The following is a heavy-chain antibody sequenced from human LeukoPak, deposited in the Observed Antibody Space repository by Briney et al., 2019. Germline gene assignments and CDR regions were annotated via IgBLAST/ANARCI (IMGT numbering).Heavy chain of an antibody. Sequence: ASVKVSCKASGYTFTGYYMHWVRQAPGQGPEWMGWINPNSGGTNYAQKFQGRVTMTRDTSISTAYMELSRLRSDDTAVYYCARGLGFTMVRGVIISDYWGQGTLVTVSS. CDR2: INPNSGGT. CDR1: GYTFTGYY. J-gene: IGHJ4*02. V-gene: IGHV1-2*02. D-gene: IGHD3-10*01. CDR3: ARGLGFTMVRGVIISDY.